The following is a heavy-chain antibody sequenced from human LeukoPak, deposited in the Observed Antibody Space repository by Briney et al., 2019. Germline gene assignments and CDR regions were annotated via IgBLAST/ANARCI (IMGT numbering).Heavy chain of an antibody. CDR2: IYYSGST. V-gene: IGHV4-30-4*08. CDR1: GGSISSGDYY. Sequence: PSETLSLTCTVSGGSISSGDYYWSWIRQPPGKGLERIGYIYYSGSTYYNPSLKSRVTISVDTSKNQFSLKLSSVTAADTAVYYCARGYDLWSGYLDYWGQGTLVTVSS. J-gene: IGHJ4*02. D-gene: IGHD3-3*01. CDR3: ARGYDLWSGYLDY.